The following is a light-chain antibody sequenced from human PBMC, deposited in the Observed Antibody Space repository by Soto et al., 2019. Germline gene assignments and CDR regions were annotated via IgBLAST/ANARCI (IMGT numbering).Light chain of an antibody. J-gene: IGLJ1*01. V-gene: IGLV1-40*01. Sequence: QSVLTQPPSVSGAPGQGVTISCTGSSSNLGAGYDVHWYQLLPGTAPKLLIYGNRNRPSGVPDRFSGSKPGTSASLAITGLQAEDEADYYCQSYDNSLGVCYVFGTGTKVTVL. CDR3: QSYDNSLGVCYV. CDR1: SSNLGAGYD. CDR2: GNR.